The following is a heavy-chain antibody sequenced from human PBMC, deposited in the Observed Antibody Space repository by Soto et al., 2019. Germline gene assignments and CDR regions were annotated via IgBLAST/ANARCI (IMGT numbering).Heavy chain of an antibody. D-gene: IGHD3-10*01. CDR2: IYHSGGA. J-gene: IGHJ5*02. CDR3: ARGVYSGSGSLGWFDP. CDR1: GGSISTDKW. V-gene: IGHV4-4*02. Sequence: PSETLSLTCAVSGGSISTDKWWSWVRQPPGEGLEWIGEIYHSGGANYNPSLKTRVTISVDRSKNQFSLKLSSVTAADTAVYYCARGVYSGSGSLGWFDPWGQGALVTVSS.